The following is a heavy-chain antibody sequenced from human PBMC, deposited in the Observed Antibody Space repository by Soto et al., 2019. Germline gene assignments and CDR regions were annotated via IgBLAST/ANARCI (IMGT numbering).Heavy chain of an antibody. V-gene: IGHV4-59*01. CDR3: ARGLTQGYYDSSGYPY. CDR2: IYYSGST. Sequence: PSETLSLTCTVSGGSISSYYWSWIRQPPGKGLEWIGYIYYSGSTNYNPSLKSRVTIPVDTSKNQFSLKLSSVTAADTAVYYCARGLTQGYYDSSGYPYWGQGTLVTVSS. J-gene: IGHJ4*02. CDR1: GGSISSYY. D-gene: IGHD3-22*01.